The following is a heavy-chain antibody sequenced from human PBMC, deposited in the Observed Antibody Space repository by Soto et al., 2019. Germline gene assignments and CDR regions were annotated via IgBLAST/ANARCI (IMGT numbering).Heavy chain of an antibody. Sequence: PSETLSLTCTVAGGSISSYYWSWIRQPPGKGLEWIGYIYYSGSTNYNPSLKSRVTISVDTSKNQFSLKLSSVAAADTAVYYCARGPPIVVVPAAAPNWFDPWGQGTLVTVSS. D-gene: IGHD2-2*01. J-gene: IGHJ5*02. CDR1: GGSISSYY. V-gene: IGHV4-59*08. CDR3: ARGPPIVVVPAAAPNWFDP. CDR2: IYYSGST.